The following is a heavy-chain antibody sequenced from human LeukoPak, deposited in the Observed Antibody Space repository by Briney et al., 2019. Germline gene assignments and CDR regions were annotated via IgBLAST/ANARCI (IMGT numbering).Heavy chain of an antibody. CDR2: ISSNGGST. CDR1: GFTFSIYA. Sequence: GGSLRLSCSASGFTFSIYAMHWVRQAPGKGLEYVSAISSNGGSTYYADSVKGRFTISRDNSKNTLYLQMSSLRAEDTAVYYCVKEYYYGSGSYFGGYGMDVWGKGTTVTVSS. D-gene: IGHD3-10*01. J-gene: IGHJ6*04. V-gene: IGHV3-64D*06. CDR3: VKEYYYGSGSYFGGYGMDV.